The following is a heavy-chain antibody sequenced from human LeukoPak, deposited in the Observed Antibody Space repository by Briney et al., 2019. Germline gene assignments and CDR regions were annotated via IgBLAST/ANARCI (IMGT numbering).Heavy chain of an antibody. V-gene: IGHV3-43D*04. D-gene: IGHD2-15*01. CDR1: GFTFDDYA. J-gene: IGHJ4*02. CDR2: ISWDGGST. Sequence: PGGSLRLSCAASGFTFDDYAMHWARQAPGKGLEWVSLISWDGGSTYYADSVKGRFTISRDKSKNSLYLQMNSLRAEDTALYYCAKGYMVVAASNPDYWGQGTLVTVSS. CDR3: AKGYMVVAASNPDY.